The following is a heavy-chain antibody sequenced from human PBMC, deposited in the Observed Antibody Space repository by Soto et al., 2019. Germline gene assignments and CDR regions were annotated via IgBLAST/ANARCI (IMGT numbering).Heavy chain of an antibody. CDR1: GVSITSAFYY. J-gene: IGHJ4*02. Sequence: PSETLSLTCIVSGVSITSAFYYWGWVRQTPGKGLEWIGYIYYSGSTNYNPSLKSRVTISVDTSKNQFSLKLSSVTAADTAVYYCARPTYNSGSPFDYWGQGTLVTVSS. V-gene: IGHV4-61*01. CDR2: IYYSGST. D-gene: IGHD1-20*01. CDR3: ARPTYNSGSPFDY.